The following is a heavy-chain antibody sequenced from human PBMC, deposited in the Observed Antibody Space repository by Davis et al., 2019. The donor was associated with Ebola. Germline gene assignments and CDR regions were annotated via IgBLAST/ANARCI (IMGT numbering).Heavy chain of an antibody. Sequence: ASVKVSCKASGYTFTGYYMHWVRQAPGQGLEWMGWINPNSGGTNYAQKFQGRVTMTRDTSISTAYMELSRLRSEDTAVYYCARSSIDYDFWSGYVIGGYYYGMDVWGQGTTVTVSS. CDR3: ARSSIDYDFWSGYVIGGYYYGMDV. J-gene: IGHJ6*02. D-gene: IGHD3-3*01. CDR1: GYTFTGYY. CDR2: INPNSGGT. V-gene: IGHV1-2*02.